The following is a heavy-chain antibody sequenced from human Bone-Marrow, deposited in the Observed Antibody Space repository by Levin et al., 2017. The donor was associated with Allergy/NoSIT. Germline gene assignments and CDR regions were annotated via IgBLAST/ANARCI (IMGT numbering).Heavy chain of an antibody. CDR3: TREDGSTIDY. Sequence: SETLSLTCTVSGGSISSGGNYWSWISQQPGKGLEWIGYIYHSGNTYYNPSLKSRVMISVDTSKNQFSLKVSSVTAADTAVYYCTREDGSTIDYWGQGILVTVSS. V-gene: IGHV4-31*03. CDR1: GGSISSGGNY. D-gene: IGHD1/OR15-1a*01. J-gene: IGHJ4*02. CDR2: IYHSGNT.